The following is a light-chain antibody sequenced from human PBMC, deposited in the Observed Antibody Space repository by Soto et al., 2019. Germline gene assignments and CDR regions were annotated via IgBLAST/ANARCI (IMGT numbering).Light chain of an antibody. CDR2: EVR. CDR1: SSDVGNYNY. CDR3: SSYSSTKTRV. Sequence: QSVLTQPASVSGSPGQSITISCTGTSSDVGNYNYVSWYQHHPGKAAKVMIYEVRNRPSAVSNRFSGSKSSNTASLTISGLQAEDEADYYCSSYSSTKTRVFGTGTKLTV. V-gene: IGLV2-14*01. J-gene: IGLJ1*01.